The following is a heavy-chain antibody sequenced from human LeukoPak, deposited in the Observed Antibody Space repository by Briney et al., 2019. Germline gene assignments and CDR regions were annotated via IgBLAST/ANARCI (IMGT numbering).Heavy chain of an antibody. CDR2: INPSGGST. D-gene: IGHD3-10*01. CDR1: GYTFTSYD. J-gene: IGHJ4*02. Sequence: ASVKVSCKASGYTFTSYDINWVRQAPGQGLEWMGIINPSGGSTSYAQKFQGRVTMTRDMSTSTVDRERSSLRSGVRAVYYWARGFGGGGGYFDYWGQGTLVTVSS. CDR3: ARGFGGGGGYFDY. V-gene: IGHV1-46*01.